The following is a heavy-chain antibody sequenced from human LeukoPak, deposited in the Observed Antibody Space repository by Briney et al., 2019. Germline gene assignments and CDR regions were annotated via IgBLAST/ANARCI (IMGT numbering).Heavy chain of an antibody. V-gene: IGHV1-18*01. Sequence: ASVTVSCKASGYTFTSYGIRWVRQAPGQGLEWMGWISAYNGNTNYAQKLQGRVTMTTDTSTSTAYMELRSLRSDDTAVYYCARDRAARPGNWFDPWGQGTLVTVSS. CDR3: ARDRAARPGNWFDP. D-gene: IGHD6-6*01. CDR1: GYTFTSYG. J-gene: IGHJ5*02. CDR2: ISAYNGNT.